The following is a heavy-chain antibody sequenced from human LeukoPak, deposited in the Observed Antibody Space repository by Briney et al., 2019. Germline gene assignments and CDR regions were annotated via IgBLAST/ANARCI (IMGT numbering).Heavy chain of an antibody. CDR3: ARDRGYNWNDGDAFDI. Sequence: GGSLRLSCTVSGFTFSTYWMTWVRQAPGKGLEWVSYISSSSSTIYYADSVKGRFTISRDNAKNSLYLQMNSLRDEDTAVYYCARDRGYNWNDGDAFDIWGQGTMVTVSS. CDR1: GFTFSTYW. J-gene: IGHJ3*02. CDR2: ISSSSSTI. V-gene: IGHV3-48*02. D-gene: IGHD1-20*01.